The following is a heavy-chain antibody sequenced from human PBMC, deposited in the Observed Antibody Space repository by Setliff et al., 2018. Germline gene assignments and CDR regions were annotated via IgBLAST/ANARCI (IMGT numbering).Heavy chain of an antibody. D-gene: IGHD3-3*01. J-gene: IGHJ4*02. CDR3: ARHFRSSKVQFLEYLTDYYFDS. CDR1: DVSISSSSFY. Sequence: SETLSLTCTVSDVSISSSSFYWAWIRQPPGKGLEWIGSIYYSGSTYYNPSLTSRVTISVDTSSNQFSLNLRSVTAADTAIYYCARHFRSSKVQFLEYLTDYYFDSWGQGTQVTVSS. V-gene: IGHV4-39*01. CDR2: IYYSGST.